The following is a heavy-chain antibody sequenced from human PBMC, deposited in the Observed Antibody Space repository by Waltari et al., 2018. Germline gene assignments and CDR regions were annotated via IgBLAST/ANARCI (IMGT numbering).Heavy chain of an antibody. D-gene: IGHD2-15*01. V-gene: IGHV4-4*02. CDR1: GHPLHSW. CDR2: VLGSGRT. Sequence: QLQLQESGPGLVKPSGTLSPTCAVPGHPLHSWWSWVRQPPGKGLEWIGQVLGSGRTNYNPSFASRVTISLDTSTHQFALKMTSATAADTALYYCARDRGRGLYLDTWGQGILVTVSP. J-gene: IGHJ4*02. CDR3: ARDRGRGLYLDT.